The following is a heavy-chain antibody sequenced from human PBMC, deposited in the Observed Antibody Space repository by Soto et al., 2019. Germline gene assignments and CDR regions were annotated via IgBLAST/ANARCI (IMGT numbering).Heavy chain of an antibody. V-gene: IGHV3-74*01. D-gene: IGHD5-12*01. Sequence: EVQLVESGGILVQPGGSLRLSCAASGFTFNTYWMHWVRQAPGKGLVWVSRINSDGTKTSYAGSVRGRFTISRDNAKNTEYLQMNSLRAEDTAVYYCATVATNSYNWLDPWGQGTLVTVSS. J-gene: IGHJ5*02. CDR1: GFTFNTYW. CDR3: ATVATNSYNWLDP. CDR2: INSDGTKT.